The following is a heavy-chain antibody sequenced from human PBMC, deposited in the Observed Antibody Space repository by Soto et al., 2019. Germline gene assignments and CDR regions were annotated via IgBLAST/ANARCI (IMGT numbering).Heavy chain of an antibody. J-gene: IGHJ6*02. V-gene: IGHV3-30-3*01. CDR1: GFTFSSYA. Sequence: AVGSLRLSCAASGFTFSSYAMHWVRQAPGKGLEWVAVISYDGSNKYYADSVKGRFTISRDNSKNTLYLQMNSLRAEDTAVYYCARDTSRYDFWSGSYGMDVWGQGTTVTVSS. CDR2: ISYDGSNK. CDR3: ARDTSRYDFWSGSYGMDV. D-gene: IGHD3-3*01.